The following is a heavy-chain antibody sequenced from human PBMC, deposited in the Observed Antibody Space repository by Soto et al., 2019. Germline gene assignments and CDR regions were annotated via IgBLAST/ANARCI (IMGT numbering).Heavy chain of an antibody. CDR3: ARERGDVAASGTEVYHDQYGMDV. CDR1: GDSISSYS. V-gene: IGHV4-4*07. Sequence: LSPTCTVSGDSISSYSWSWIRQPAGKGLEWIGPIYTSGSTIYNPSLKSRVTMSVDTSKNQFSLRLSSVTAADTAVYYCARERGDVAASGTEVYHDQYGMDVWGQGTTVTVS. CDR2: IYTSGST. J-gene: IGHJ6*02. D-gene: IGHD6-13*01.